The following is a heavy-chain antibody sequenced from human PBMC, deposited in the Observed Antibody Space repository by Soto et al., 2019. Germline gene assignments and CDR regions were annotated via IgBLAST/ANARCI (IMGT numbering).Heavy chain of an antibody. J-gene: IGHJ4*02. CDR1: GYTFSRYG. D-gene: IGHD1-26*01. CDR2: INGDTGHT. CDR3: ARERKWEPLPY. Sequence: QVQLVQSGAEVREPGASVKVSCKTSGYTFSRYGITWVRQAPGQGLEWMVWINGDTGHTKYATNLEDRLTISTDTSTSTAYMGLRRLKSDDTAVYYCARERKWEPLPYWGQGTLVTVSS. V-gene: IGHV1-18*01.